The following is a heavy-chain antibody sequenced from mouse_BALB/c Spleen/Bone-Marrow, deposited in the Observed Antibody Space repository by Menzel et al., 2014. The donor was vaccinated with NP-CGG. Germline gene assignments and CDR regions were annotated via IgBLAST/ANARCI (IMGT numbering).Heavy chain of an antibody. CDR2: INPYTDGT. J-gene: IGHJ1*01. CDR1: GYTFTTYV. Sequence: EVKLMESGPELVKPGASVKMSCKASGYTFTTYVMHWVKQKPGQGLEWIGYINPYTDGTKFNEKFKGKATLTSDKSSSTAYMELSSLTSEDSAVYFCARGYGNHPVYWYFDFWGAGTTVTVSS. D-gene: IGHD2-1*01. V-gene: IGHV1-14*01. CDR3: ARGYGNHPVYWYFDF.